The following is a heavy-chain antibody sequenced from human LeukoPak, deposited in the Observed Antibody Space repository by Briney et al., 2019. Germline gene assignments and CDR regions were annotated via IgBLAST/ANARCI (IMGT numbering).Heavy chain of an antibody. D-gene: IGHD3-9*01. J-gene: IGHJ4*02. CDR1: GYTFTSYG. CDR3: ARGPKYDILTGYYEDYFDY. Sequence: ASVKVSCKASGYTFTSYGISWVRQAPGQGLEWMGWISAYNGNTNYAQKLQGRVTMTTDTSTSTAYMELRSLRSDDTAVYYCARGPKYDILTGYYEDYFDYWGQGTLVTVSS. V-gene: IGHV1-18*01. CDR2: ISAYNGNT.